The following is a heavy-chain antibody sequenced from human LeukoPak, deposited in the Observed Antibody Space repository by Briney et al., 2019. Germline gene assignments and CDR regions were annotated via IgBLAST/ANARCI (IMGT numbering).Heavy chain of an antibody. CDR1: GFTFSSYW. Sequence: GGSLRLFCAASGFTFSSYWMSWVRQAPGKGLEWVANIKQDGSEKYYVDSVKGRFTISRDNAKNSLYLQMNSLRAEDTAVYYCAREVVGATTGAFDIWGQGTMVTVSS. J-gene: IGHJ3*02. CDR3: AREVVGATTGAFDI. V-gene: IGHV3-7*01. CDR2: IKQDGSEK. D-gene: IGHD1-26*01.